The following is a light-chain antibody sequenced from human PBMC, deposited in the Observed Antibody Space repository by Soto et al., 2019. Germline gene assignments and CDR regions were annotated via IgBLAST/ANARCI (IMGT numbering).Light chain of an antibody. V-gene: IGKV3-20*01. CDR2: GVS. CDR3: QQYGGSPWT. J-gene: IGKJ1*01. CDR1: QSVGSNY. Sequence: EIVLTQSPGTLSLSPGERATLSCRASQSVGSNYLAWFQQRPGQPPRLIIYGVSTRATGTPDRFSASGSGTDFTLTINRLEREDFAVYYCQQYGGSPWTFGQGTKVDIK.